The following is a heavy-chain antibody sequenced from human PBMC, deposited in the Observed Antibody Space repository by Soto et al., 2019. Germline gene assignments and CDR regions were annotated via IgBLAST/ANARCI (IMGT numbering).Heavy chain of an antibody. CDR3: AKDYGSGWTMGDF. CDR1: EFTFSNYA. Sequence: GGSLRLSCAASEFTFSNYAMSWVRQAPGKGLEWVAVISYDGSNKFYADSVKGRFTISRDNSKNTLYLQVNSLRAEDTAMYYCAKDYGSGWTMGDFWGQGTLVTVSS. CDR2: ISYDGSNK. D-gene: IGHD6-19*01. J-gene: IGHJ4*02. V-gene: IGHV3-30*18.